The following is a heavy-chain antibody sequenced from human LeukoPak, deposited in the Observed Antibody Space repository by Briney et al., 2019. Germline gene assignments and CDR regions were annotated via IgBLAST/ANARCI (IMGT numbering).Heavy chain of an antibody. CDR1: GGSMNNYY. CDR3: ARVPARSGRGSSSAFDI. D-gene: IGHD6-13*01. Sequence: SETLSLTCTVSGGSMNNYYWSWIRQPAGKGLEWIGRIYTSGSTNYNPSLKSRVTISVDTSKNQFSLKLSSVTAADTAVYYCARVPARSGRGSSSAFDIWGQGTMVTVSS. CDR2: IYTSGST. J-gene: IGHJ3*02. V-gene: IGHV4-4*07.